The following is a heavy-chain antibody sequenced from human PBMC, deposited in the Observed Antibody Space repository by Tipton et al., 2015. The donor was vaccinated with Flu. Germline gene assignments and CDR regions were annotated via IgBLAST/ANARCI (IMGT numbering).Heavy chain of an antibody. Sequence: LRLSCSGSGFIFGDYSMSWVRQVPGKGLEWIGNIHKTGSTYYNPSLTSRVTISVDTSKNQFSLRLTSVTAADTAVYYCARRDYSNYVSEPKNWFDPWGQGILVTVSS. V-gene: IGHV4-59*08. CDR2: IHKTGST. CDR3: ARRDYSNYVSEPKNWFDP. D-gene: IGHD4-11*01. CDR1: GFIFGDYS. J-gene: IGHJ5*02.